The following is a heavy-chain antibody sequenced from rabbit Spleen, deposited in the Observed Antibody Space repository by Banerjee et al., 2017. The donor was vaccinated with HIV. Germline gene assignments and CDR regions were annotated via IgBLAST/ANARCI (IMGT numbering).Heavy chain of an antibody. CDR1: GVSLNDKDV. CDR3: ARDSGTSFSSYGMDL. Sequence: EQLEESGGGLVKPEGSLTLTCKASGVSLNDKDVMCWVRQAPGKGLEWIACINIVTGKSVYASWAKGRLIMSRTSSTTVTLQMTSLTAADTATYFCARDSGTSFSSYGMDLWGPGTLVTVS. D-gene: IGHD8-1*01. V-gene: IGHV1S45*01. CDR2: INIVTGKS. J-gene: IGHJ6*01.